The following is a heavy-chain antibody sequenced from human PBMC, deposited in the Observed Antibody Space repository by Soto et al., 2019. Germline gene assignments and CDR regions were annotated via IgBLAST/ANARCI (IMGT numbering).Heavy chain of an antibody. D-gene: IGHD5-12*01. J-gene: IGHJ4*02. Sequence: PGGSLRLSCAASGFTFSSYAMSWVRQAPGKGLEWVSAISGSGGSTYYADSVKGRFTISRDNSKNTLYLQMNSLRAEDTAVYYCARDSRARSVATISALSWGQGTLVTVSS. CDR1: GFTFSSYA. CDR3: ARDSRARSVATISALS. V-gene: IGHV3-23*01. CDR2: ISGSGGST.